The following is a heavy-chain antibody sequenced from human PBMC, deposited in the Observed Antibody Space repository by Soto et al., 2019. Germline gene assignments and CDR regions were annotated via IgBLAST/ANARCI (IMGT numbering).Heavy chain of an antibody. D-gene: IGHD3-16*01. J-gene: IGHJ6*02. CDR3: AKVRVMDYHHGMDV. CDR1: GFTFDDYA. Sequence: DVQLVESGGGLVQPGRSLRLSCAASGFTFDDYAMHWVRQAPGKGLEWVSGISWNSGSIGYADSVKGRFTISRDNAKNSLYLQMNSLRTEDTALYYCAKVRVMDYHHGMDVWGQGTTVTVSS. V-gene: IGHV3-9*01. CDR2: ISWNSGSI.